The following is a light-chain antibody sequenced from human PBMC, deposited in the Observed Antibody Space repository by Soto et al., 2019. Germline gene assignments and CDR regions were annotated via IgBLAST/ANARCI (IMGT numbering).Light chain of an antibody. Sequence: DIQLTQSPSSLSASVGDRITITCRSSQSISRWLAWYQQKPGKAPQALIYDASSLKSGVPSRFSGNGSGTEFTLTISSLRPDDFATYYCQQYNTYSTFVQGTRLEI. J-gene: IGKJ5*01. CDR2: DAS. V-gene: IGKV1-5*01. CDR3: QQYNTYST. CDR1: QSISRW.